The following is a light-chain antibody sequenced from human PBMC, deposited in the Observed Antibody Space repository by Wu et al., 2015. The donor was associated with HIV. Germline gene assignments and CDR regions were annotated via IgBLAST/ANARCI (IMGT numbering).Light chain of an antibody. V-gene: IGKV3-20*01. CDR2: GAS. Sequence: EIVLTQSPGTLSLSPGERATLSCRASQSVNDNLIAWYQQRPGQTPRLLIYGASRRATGIPDRFSGSGSGTDFTLTISRLEPEDFAVYYCQHYDPSSPWTFGPGTRVEIK. J-gene: IGKJ1*01. CDR1: QSVNDNL. CDR3: QHYDPSSPWT.